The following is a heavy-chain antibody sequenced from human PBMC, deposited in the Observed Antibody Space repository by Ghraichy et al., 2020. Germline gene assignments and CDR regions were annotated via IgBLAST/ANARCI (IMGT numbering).Heavy chain of an antibody. V-gene: IGHV3-30*03. J-gene: IGHJ4*02. CDR3: ASEKDGIVGATTPFDY. D-gene: IGHD1-26*01. Sequence: GGSLRLSCAASGFTFSSYGMHWVRQAPGKGLEWVAVISYDGSNKYYADSVKGRFTISRDNSKNTLYLQMNSLRAEDTAVYYCASEKDGIVGATTPFDYWGQGTLVTVSS. CDR2: ISYDGSNK. CDR1: GFTFSSYG.